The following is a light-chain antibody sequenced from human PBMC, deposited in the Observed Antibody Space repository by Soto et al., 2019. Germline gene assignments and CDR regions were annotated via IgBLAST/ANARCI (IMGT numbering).Light chain of an antibody. CDR3: QQYGSSGT. Sequence: EIVLTQSPGTLSLSPGEIATLYFSASQSVISSYLAWYQQKPGQAPRLLIYGASNRATGIPDRFSGSGSGTDFTLTISRLEPEDFAVYYCQQYGSSGTFGQGTKVDI. CDR1: QSVISSY. J-gene: IGKJ1*01. V-gene: IGKV3-20*01. CDR2: GAS.